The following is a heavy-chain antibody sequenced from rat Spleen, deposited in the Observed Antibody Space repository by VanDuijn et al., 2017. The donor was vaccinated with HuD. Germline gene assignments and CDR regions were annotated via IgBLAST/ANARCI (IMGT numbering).Heavy chain of an antibody. D-gene: IGHD3-3*01. J-gene: IGHJ3*01. CDR3: TTVLQGHVLAY. Sequence: EVQLVESGGGLVQPGRSLKLSCAASGFTFSNYYMAWVRQAPTKGLEWVAYISTGGGSTYYRDSVKGRFTISRHNTLNTLDLQMNSLRSEDTATYYCTTVLQGHVLAYWGQGTLVTVSS. CDR1: GFTFSNYY. V-gene: IGHV5-27*01. CDR2: ISTGGGST.